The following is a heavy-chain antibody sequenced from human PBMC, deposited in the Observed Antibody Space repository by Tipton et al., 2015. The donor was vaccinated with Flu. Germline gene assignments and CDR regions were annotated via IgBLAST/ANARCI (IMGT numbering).Heavy chain of an antibody. J-gene: IGHJ4*02. V-gene: IGHV1-46*01. CDR1: GYTFTSYY. CDR2: INPSGGST. Sequence: QLVQSGAEVKKPGASVKVSCKASGYTFTSYYMHWVRQAPGQGLEWMGIINPSGGSTSYAQKFQGRVTMTRDTSTSTVYMEPSSLRSEDTAVYYCARIPPGGVYCSSTSCHDYWGQGTLVTVSS. CDR3: ARIPPGGVYCSSTSCHDY. D-gene: IGHD2-2*01.